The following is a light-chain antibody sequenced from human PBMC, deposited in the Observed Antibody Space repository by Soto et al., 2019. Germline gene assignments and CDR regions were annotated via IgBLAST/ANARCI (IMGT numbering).Light chain of an antibody. V-gene: IGLV1-40*01. CDR3: QSYDSSLSGWV. CDR1: SSNIGAGYD. Sequence: QSVLTQPPSVSGAPGQRVTISCTGSSSNIGAGYDVHWYQQLPGTAPKLLIYGNINRPSEVPDRFSGSKSGTSASLAITGLQAEDEADYYCQSYDSSLSGWVFGGGTKLTVL. CDR2: GNI. J-gene: IGLJ3*02.